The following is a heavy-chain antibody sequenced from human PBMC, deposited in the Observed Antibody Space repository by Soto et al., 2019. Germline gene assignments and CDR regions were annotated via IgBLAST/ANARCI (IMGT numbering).Heavy chain of an antibody. Sequence: LRLSCAGSGVTFSTYNMDWVRQAPGKGLEWISYITNTGETIYYADSVKGRFTISRDNSKNTLYLQMDSLRAEDTAVYCCARDSPSDPERGYSGYDSISYYFDYWGQGTLVTVSS. CDR3: ARDSPSDPERGYSGYDSISYYFDY. V-gene: IGHV3-48*01. D-gene: IGHD5-12*01. J-gene: IGHJ4*02. CDR2: ITNTGETI. CDR1: GVTFSTYN.